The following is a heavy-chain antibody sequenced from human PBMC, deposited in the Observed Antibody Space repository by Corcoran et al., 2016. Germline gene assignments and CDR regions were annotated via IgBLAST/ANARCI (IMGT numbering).Heavy chain of an antibody. CDR3: ARNTGREAFDI. J-gene: IGHJ3*02. D-gene: IGHD3-10*01. Sequence: QVTLKESGPALVKPTQTLTLTCTFSGFSLSTSGMRVSWIRQPPGKALEWLARIDWDVDKFYSTSLKTRLTISKDTSKNQVVLTMTNMDPVDTATYYCARNTGREAFDIWGQGTMVTVSS. CDR2: IDWDVDK. CDR1: GFSLSTSGMR. V-gene: IGHV2-70*04.